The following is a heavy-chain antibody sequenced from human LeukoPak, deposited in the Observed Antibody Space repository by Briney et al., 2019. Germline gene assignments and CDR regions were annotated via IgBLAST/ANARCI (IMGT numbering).Heavy chain of an antibody. D-gene: IGHD6-19*01. CDR1: GYTFTSYY. V-gene: IGHV1-46*01. CDR2: INPSGGT. J-gene: IGHJ4*02. Sequence: ASVTVSCKAFGYTFTSYYVHWVRQAPGQGLEWMGIINPSGGTNYAQKFQGRVTMTGDTSTSTVYMELSSLRSEDTAVYYCARGTPGYSSVWGQGTLVTVSS. CDR3: ARGTPGYSSV.